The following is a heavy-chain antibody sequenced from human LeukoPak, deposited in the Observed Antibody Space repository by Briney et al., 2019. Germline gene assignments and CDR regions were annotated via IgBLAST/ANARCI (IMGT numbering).Heavy chain of an antibody. CDR1: GFTFSSYA. Sequence: GGSMRLAWAAYGFTFSSYAMHWVRQAPGKGLEWVAVISYDGSNKYYADSVKGRFTISRDNSKNTLYLQMNSLRAEDTAVYYCATERSSTSPRDYWGQGTLVTVSS. CDR2: ISYDGSNK. V-gene: IGHV3-30*01. D-gene: IGHD2-2*01. J-gene: IGHJ4*02. CDR3: ATERSSTSPRDY.